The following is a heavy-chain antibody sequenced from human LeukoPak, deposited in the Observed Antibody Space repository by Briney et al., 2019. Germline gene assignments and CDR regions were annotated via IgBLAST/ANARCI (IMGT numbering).Heavy chain of an antibody. CDR1: GFTFSSYG. J-gene: IGHJ3*02. CDR2: IRYDGSNK. Sequence: PGGSLRLSCAASGFTFSSYGMHWVRQAPGKGLEWVAFIRYDGSNKYYADSVKGRFTISRDNSKNTLYLQMNSLRAEDTAVYYCAKGTTVAPGAFDIWGQGTMVTVSS. CDR3: AKGTTVAPGAFDI. D-gene: IGHD4-23*01. V-gene: IGHV3-30*02.